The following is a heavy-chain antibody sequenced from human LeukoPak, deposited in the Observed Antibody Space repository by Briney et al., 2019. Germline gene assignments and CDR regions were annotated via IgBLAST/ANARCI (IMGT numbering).Heavy chain of an antibody. CDR2: FYYTGST. J-gene: IGHJ4*02. Sequence: SETLSLTCTVSGGSISSNGYYWGWIRQPPGKGLEWIGSFYYTGSTFYSPSLKSRVTISVDTSKNQFSLKLSSVTAADTAVYYCARKIGYSYGSDYWGQGTLVTVSS. CDR3: ARKIGYSYGSDY. V-gene: IGHV4-39*01. CDR1: GGSISSNGYY. D-gene: IGHD5-18*01.